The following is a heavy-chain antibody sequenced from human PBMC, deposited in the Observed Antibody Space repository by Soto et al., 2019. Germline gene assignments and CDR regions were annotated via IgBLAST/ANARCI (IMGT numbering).Heavy chain of an antibody. J-gene: IGHJ4*02. V-gene: IGHV3-64D*06. CDR2: ISSNGGST. CDR3: VRSYLTVTTDVVFDY. Sequence: PGGSLRLSCSASGFTFSSYAMHWVRQAPGKGLEYVSAISSNGGSTYYADSVKGRFTISRGNSKNTLYLQMSSLRAEDTAVYYCVRSYLTVTTDVVFDYWGQGTLVTVSS. D-gene: IGHD4-17*01. CDR1: GFTFSSYA.